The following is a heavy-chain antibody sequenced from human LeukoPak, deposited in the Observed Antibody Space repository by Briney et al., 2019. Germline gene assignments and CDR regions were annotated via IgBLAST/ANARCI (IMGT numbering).Heavy chain of an antibody. D-gene: IGHD6-6*01. V-gene: IGHV3-23*01. CDR3: AKSIIAARPAYLNY. CDR2: ISVSGGST. CDR1: GFTFSTYA. Sequence: GGSLRLSSAASGFTFSTYAMIWVRQAPGQGLEWVSAISVSGGSTYYADSAKGRFTSSTDNSKSTLYLQMNSLRAEDTAVYYCAKSIIAARPAYLNYWGQGTLVTVSS. J-gene: IGHJ4*02.